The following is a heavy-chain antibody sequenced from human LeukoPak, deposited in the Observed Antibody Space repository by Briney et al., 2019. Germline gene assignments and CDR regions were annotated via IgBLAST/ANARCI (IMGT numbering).Heavy chain of an antibody. CDR1: GFIFKKYW. Sequence: PGGSLRLSCVASGFIFKKYWMNWVRQVPGKGLECLANIKEDGSETYYADSVKGRFTIPRDNPKNLLFLQINSLRVEDTAVYYCARETPRRGETRDGYRWGQGTVVTVSS. CDR2: IKEDGSET. J-gene: IGHJ4*02. D-gene: IGHD5-24*01. V-gene: IGHV3-7*01. CDR3: ARETPRRGETRDGYR.